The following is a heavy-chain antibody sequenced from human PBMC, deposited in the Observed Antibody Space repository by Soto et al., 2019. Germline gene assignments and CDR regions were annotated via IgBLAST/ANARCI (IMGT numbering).Heavy chain of an antibody. D-gene: IGHD5-12*01. CDR3: AKIYISSSEDAFDV. V-gene: IGHV3-23*01. Sequence: EVELLESGGGLVQPGGSLQLSCVGSGFTFDSNGMSWVRLVPGKGLEWVSFISGSGVSTSYAESVKGRVIVSRDNSKKMVFLQMHSLRVEDTTTYYCAKIYISSSEDAFDVWGQGTTDTVSS. CDR2: ISGSGVST. CDR1: GFTFDSNG. J-gene: IGHJ3*01.